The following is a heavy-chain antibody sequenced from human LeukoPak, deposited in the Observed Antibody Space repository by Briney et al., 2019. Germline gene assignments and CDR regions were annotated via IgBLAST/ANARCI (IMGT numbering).Heavy chain of an antibody. CDR1: GFTFSSYS. Sequence: GGSLRLSCTASGFTFSSYSMNWVRQAPGKGLEWVSSITSSSDYVYYADSVKGRFTISRDNAENSLHLQMNSLRADDTAVYYCAQRGYTYGLDYWGQGTLVTVSS. V-gene: IGHV3-21*01. CDR2: ITSSSDYV. J-gene: IGHJ4*02. D-gene: IGHD5-18*01. CDR3: AQRGYTYGLDY.